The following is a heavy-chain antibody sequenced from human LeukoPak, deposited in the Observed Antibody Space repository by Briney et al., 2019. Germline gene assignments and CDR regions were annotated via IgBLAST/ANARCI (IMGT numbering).Heavy chain of an antibody. J-gene: IGHJ5*02. D-gene: IGHD2-21*02. V-gene: IGHV1-2*02. CDR1: GYTFTGYY. Sequence: ASVKVSCKASGYTFTGYYIHWVRQAPGQGLEWMGWINPNSGGTNYAQKFQGRVTMTRDTSISTAYMELSRLRSDDTAVYYCARGGVVTATNWFDPWGQGALVTVSS. CDR2: INPNSGGT. CDR3: ARGGVVTATNWFDP.